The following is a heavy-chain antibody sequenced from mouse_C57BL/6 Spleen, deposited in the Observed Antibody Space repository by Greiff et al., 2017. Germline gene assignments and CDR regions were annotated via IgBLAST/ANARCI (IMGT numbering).Heavy chain of an antibody. J-gene: IGHJ2*01. V-gene: IGHV1-72*01. CDR2: IAPYGGGT. CDR1: GYTFTSYW. CDR3: ARSGSCDGPDY. D-gene: IGHD2-3*01. Sequence: QVQLQQPGAELVKPGASVKLSCKASGYTFTSYWMHWVKQRPGRGLEWIGRIAPYGGGTKYNEKFKSKATLTVDKPSSTAYMQLSNLTTEDSAVYYCARSGSCDGPDYWGQGTTLTVSS.